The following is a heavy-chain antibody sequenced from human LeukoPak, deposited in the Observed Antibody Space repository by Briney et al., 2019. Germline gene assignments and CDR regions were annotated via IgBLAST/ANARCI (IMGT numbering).Heavy chain of an antibody. CDR3: ARDGVADGSWSQFDY. D-gene: IGHD6-13*01. CDR2: INPYNGNT. Sequence: SVKVSCKASGYTFTSYAISWVRQAPGQGLEWMGWINPYNGNTNYAQKLQGRVTMTTDTSTSTAYMELRSLRSDDTAVYYCARDGVADGSWSQFDYWGQGTLVAVSS. J-gene: IGHJ4*02. V-gene: IGHV1-18*01. CDR1: GYTFTSYA.